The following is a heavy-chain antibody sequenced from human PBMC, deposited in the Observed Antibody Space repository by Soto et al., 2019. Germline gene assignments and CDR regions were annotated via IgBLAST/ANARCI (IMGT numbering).Heavy chain of an antibody. D-gene: IGHD3-16*01. CDR1: GGTFSSYA. V-gene: IGHV1-69*13. J-gene: IGHJ3*02. CDR3: ARDPTAITLGGAAFYDI. Sequence: ASVKVSCKASGGTFSSYAISWVRQAPGQGLEWMGGIIPIFGTANYAQKFQGRVTITADESTSTAYMELSSLRSEDTAVYYCARDPTAITLGGAAFYDIWGQGTMVTVSS. CDR2: IIPIFGTA.